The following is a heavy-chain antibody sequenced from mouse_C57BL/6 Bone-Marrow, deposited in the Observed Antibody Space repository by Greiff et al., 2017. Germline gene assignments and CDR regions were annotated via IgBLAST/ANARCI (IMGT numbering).Heavy chain of an antibody. CDR1: GYTFTSYW. V-gene: IGHV1-61*01. Sequence: QVQLKQPGAELVRPGSSVKLSCKASGYTFTSYWMDWVKQRPGQGLEWIGNIYPSDSETHYNQKFKDKATLTVDKSSSTAYMQLSSLTSEDSAVYYCARSNYVSDYAMDYWGQGTSVTVSS. CDR3: ARSNYVSDYAMDY. J-gene: IGHJ4*01. D-gene: IGHD2-5*01. CDR2: IYPSDSET.